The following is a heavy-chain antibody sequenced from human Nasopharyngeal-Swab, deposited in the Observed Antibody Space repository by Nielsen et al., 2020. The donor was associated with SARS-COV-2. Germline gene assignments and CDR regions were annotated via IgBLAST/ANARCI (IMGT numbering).Heavy chain of an antibody. CDR1: GYTLTELS. CDR3: ATGIVVVPAAMKAWAYYYYGMDV. J-gene: IGHJ6*02. Sequence: ASVKVSCMVSGYTLTELSMHWVRQAPGKGLEWMGGFDPEDGETIYAQKFQGRVTMTEDTSTDTAYMELSSLRSEDTAVYYCATGIVVVPAAMKAWAYYYYGMDVWGQGTTVTVSS. CDR2: FDPEDGET. D-gene: IGHD2-2*01. V-gene: IGHV1-24*01.